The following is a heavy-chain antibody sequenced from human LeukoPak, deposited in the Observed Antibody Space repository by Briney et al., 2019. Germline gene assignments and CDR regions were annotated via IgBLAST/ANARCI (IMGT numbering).Heavy chain of an antibody. CDR2: IDPNSGGT. CDR1: GYTFTGYY. D-gene: IGHD3-22*01. V-gene: IGHV1-2*06. Sequence: ASVKVSCKASGYTFTGYYIHWARQAPGQGLEWLGRIDPNSGGTSYAHNFQGRVTMTRDPSISPAYMDPSGLRPDDTAVYYCARHSRVSGDYWGQGTLVTVSS. CDR3: ARHSRVSGDY. J-gene: IGHJ4*02.